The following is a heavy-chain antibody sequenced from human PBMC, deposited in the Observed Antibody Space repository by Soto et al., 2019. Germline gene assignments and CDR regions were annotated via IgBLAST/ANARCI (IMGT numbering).Heavy chain of an antibody. Sequence: GESLKISCEASGYNFNTYWIAWVRQMPGKGLEWMGMIYPGDSETKYSESFQGQVTMSVDNSLNIAYLQWRSLKASDTATYFCASAYWGSKGLFDHWGQGTLVTVSS. J-gene: IGHJ4*02. CDR1: GYNFNTYW. D-gene: IGHD3-16*01. CDR2: IYPGDSET. CDR3: ASAYWGSKGLFDH. V-gene: IGHV5-51*01.